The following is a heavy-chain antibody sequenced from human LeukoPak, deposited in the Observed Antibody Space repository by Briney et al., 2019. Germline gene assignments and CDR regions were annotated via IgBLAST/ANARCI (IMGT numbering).Heavy chain of an antibody. J-gene: IGHJ4*02. V-gene: IGHV1-2*02. D-gene: IGHD5-24*01. CDR3: ARAVVRDGNNYKDY. Sequence: ASVKVSCKASGYTFTGYYMHWVRQAPGQGLEWMGWINPNSGGTNYAQKFQGRVTMTRDTSISTAYMELSRLRSDDTAVYYCARAVVRDGNNYKDYWGQGTLVTVSS. CDR1: GYTFTGYY. CDR2: INPNSGGT.